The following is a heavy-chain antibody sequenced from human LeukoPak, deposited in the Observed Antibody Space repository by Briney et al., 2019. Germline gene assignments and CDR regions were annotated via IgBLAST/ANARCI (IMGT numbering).Heavy chain of an antibody. D-gene: IGHD2-15*01. V-gene: IGHV3-7*01. CDR3: ASPYSQDDAFDI. CDR1: GFTFSSYW. J-gene: IGHJ3*02. Sequence: GGSLRLSCAASGFTFSSYWMSWVRQAPGKGLEWVANIKQDGSEKYYVDSVKGRFTISRDNSKNTLYLQMNSLRAEDTAVYYCASPYSQDDAFDIWGQGTMVTVSS. CDR2: IKQDGSEK.